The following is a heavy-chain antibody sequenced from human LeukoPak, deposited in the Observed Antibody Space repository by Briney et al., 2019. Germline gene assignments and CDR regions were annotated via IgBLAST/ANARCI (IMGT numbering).Heavy chain of an antibody. J-gene: IGHJ4*02. CDR1: GYTFTGYY. D-gene: IGHD1-26*01. Sequence: ASVKVSCKASGYTFTGYYMHWVRQAPGQGLEWMGWINPNSGGTNYAQKFQGRVTMTRDTSISTAYMELSRLRSDDTAVYYCARAPREGFSGSYHDYWGQGTLVTVSS. CDR3: ARAPREGFSGSYHDY. CDR2: INPNSGGT. V-gene: IGHV1-2*02.